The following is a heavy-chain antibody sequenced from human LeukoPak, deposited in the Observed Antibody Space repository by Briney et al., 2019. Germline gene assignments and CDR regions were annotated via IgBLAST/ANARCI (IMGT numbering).Heavy chain of an antibody. CDR3: AREGGPYCGGDCYSYYFDY. CDR1: GFTFSSYI. D-gene: IGHD2-21*02. Sequence: GGSLRLSCAASGFTFSSYIMNWVRQAPGKGLEWVSSISSSSSYIYYADSVKGRFTISRDNAKNSLYLQMNSLRAEDTAVYYCAREGGPYCGGDCYSYYFDYWGQGTLVTVSS. CDR2: ISSSSSYI. V-gene: IGHV3-21*01. J-gene: IGHJ4*02.